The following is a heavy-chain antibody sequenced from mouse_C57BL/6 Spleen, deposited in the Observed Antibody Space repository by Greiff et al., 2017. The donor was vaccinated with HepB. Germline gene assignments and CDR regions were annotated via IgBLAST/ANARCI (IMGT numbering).Heavy chain of an antibody. Sequence: EVHLVESGGGLVKPGGSLKLSCAASGFTFSDYGMHWVRQAPEKGLEWVAYISSGSSTIYYADTVKGRFTISRDNAKNTLFLQMTSLRSEDTAMYYCAVTTRAYYAMDYWGQGTSVTVSS. CDR2: ISSGSSTI. V-gene: IGHV5-17*01. J-gene: IGHJ4*01. D-gene: IGHD2-1*01. CDR3: AVTTRAYYAMDY. CDR1: GFTFSDYG.